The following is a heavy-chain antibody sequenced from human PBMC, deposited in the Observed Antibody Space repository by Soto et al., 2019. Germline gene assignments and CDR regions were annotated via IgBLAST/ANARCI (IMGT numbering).Heavy chain of an antibody. Sequence: QVQLVQSGAEVKKPGSSVQVSCKASGGTFSSYAISWVRQAPGQGLEWMGGIIHIFGTANYAQKFQGRVTITADESTSTDYMELSSLRSEDTAVYYCARRDRYSSSWSPWDYWGQGTLVTVSS. CDR3: ARRDRYSSSWSPWDY. CDR2: IIHIFGTA. D-gene: IGHD6-13*01. J-gene: IGHJ4*02. V-gene: IGHV1-69*01. CDR1: GGTFSSYA.